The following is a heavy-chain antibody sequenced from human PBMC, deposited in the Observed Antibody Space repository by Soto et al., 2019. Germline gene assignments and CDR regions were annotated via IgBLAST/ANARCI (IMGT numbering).Heavy chain of an antibody. D-gene: IGHD6-6*01. CDR1: GGSFSGYY. J-gene: IGHJ4*02. V-gene: IGHV4-34*01. CDR3: ARGIAARLGYFDY. Sequence: SETLSLTCAVYGGSFSGYYWSWIRQPPGKGLEWIGEINHSGSTNYNPSLKSRVTISVDTSKNQFSLKLSSVTAAYTAVYYCARGIAARLGYFDYWGQGTLVTVSS. CDR2: INHSGST.